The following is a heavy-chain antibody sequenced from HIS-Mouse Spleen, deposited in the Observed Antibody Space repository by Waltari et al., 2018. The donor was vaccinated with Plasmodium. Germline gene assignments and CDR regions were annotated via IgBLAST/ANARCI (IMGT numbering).Heavy chain of an antibody. CDR2: INQSGST. J-gene: IGHJ3*02. CDR1: GGSFSGYY. V-gene: IGHV4-34*01. D-gene: IGHD7-27*01. CDR3: ARGQLGIDAFDI. Sequence: QVQLQQWGAGLLQHSETLSLPCAVYGGSFSGYYWSWIRQPPGKGLEWIGEINQSGSTNYNPSLKSRVTISVDTSKNQFSLKLSSVTAADTAVYYCARGQLGIDAFDIWGQGTMVTVSS.